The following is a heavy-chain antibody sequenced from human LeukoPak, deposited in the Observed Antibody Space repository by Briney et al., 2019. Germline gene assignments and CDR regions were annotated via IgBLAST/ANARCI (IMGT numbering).Heavy chain of an antibody. CDR1: GYTFTGYY. J-gene: IGHJ5*02. Sequence: ASVEVSCKASGYTFTGYYMHWVRQAPGQGLEWMGWINPNSGGTNYAQKFQGRVTMTRDTSISTAYMELSRLRSDDTAVYYCARDPFDYYDSSGYTNWFDPWGQGTLVTVSS. D-gene: IGHD3-22*01. CDR2: INPNSGGT. V-gene: IGHV1-2*02. CDR3: ARDPFDYYDSSGYTNWFDP.